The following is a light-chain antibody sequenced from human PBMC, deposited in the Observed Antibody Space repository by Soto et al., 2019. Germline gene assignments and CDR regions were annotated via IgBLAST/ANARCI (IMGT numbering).Light chain of an antibody. Sequence: ETVLTQSPATLSVSPGERATLFCRASQSVRSKLAWYQQKPGQAPRLLIYDTHTGATDVPGRFSGSGSGTEFTLTISSLQSEDFAVYYCHQYNEWPLTFGQGTKV. CDR1: QSVRSK. CDR2: DTH. V-gene: IGKV3-15*01. CDR3: HQYNEWPLT. J-gene: IGKJ1*01.